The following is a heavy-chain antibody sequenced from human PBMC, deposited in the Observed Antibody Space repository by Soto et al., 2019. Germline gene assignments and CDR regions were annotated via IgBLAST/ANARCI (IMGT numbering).Heavy chain of an antibody. V-gene: IGHV3-9*01. Sequence: EVPLVESGGGLVQPGRSLRLSCAASGFTFDDYAMHWVRQAPGKGLEWVASISWNSGSIGYADSVKGRFTISRDNAKNSLYLQMNSLRAEDTALYYCAKGGGVIYWGQGTLVTVSS. J-gene: IGHJ4*02. D-gene: IGHD3-16*01. CDR2: ISWNSGSI. CDR3: AKGGGVIY. CDR1: GFTFDDYA.